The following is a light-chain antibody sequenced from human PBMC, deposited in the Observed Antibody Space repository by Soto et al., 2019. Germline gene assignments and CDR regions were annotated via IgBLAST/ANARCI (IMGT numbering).Light chain of an antibody. Sequence: EIVLTQSPGTLSLSPGERATLSCRASQTITNNYLAWYQQKPGQAPRLLIYLASNRAACIPDRFSGSGSGADFTLTINRLEPEDFAVYHCQQYGSSPWTFGQGTKVDIK. CDR1: QTITNNY. CDR3: QQYGSSPWT. CDR2: LAS. J-gene: IGKJ1*01. V-gene: IGKV3-20*01.